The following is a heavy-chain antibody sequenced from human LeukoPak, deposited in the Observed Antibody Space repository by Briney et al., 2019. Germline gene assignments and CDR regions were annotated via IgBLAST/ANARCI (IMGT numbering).Heavy chain of an antibody. CDR2: IYHGGST. D-gene: IGHD2-15*01. CDR1: GDSMSSSRFS. Sequence: SETLSLTCDVSGDSMSSSRFSWSRIRQPPGKGLEWIGYIYHGGSTHYNPSLKSRLTISVDRSKRQFSLRLASVTAADTAVYFCARAVVDVTRWFDPWGQGTLVTVSS. J-gene: IGHJ5*02. V-gene: IGHV4-30-2*01. CDR3: ARAVVDVTRWFDP.